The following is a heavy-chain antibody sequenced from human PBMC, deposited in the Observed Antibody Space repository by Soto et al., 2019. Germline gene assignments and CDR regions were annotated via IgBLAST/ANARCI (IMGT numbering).Heavy chain of an antibody. CDR3: AREYYSSGSSFDY. D-gene: IGHD3-10*01. CDR2: ITYSGST. Sequence: QVQLQESGPGLVKPSQTLSLTCTVSGGSVSSGGYYWSWLRQHPGKGLEWIGYITYSGSTYYNPSRKSRPIISLDTSRNHFSLELSSVTAADTAVYYCAREYYSSGSSFDYWGQGTLVTVSS. V-gene: IGHV4-31*03. CDR1: GGSVSSGGYY. J-gene: IGHJ4*02.